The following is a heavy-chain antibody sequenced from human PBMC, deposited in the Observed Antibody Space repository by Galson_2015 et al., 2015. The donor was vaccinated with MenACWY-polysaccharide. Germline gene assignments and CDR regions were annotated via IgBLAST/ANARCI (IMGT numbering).Heavy chain of an antibody. CDR1: GHSFTSND. Sequence: PVKVSCKASGHSFTSNDINWVRQATGQGLEWMGWMNPNSGNTGYSQRFQGRVTMTRNTSISTAYMGLSSLGSDDTAIYYCASTRAQTHYFEFWGQGTLVTVSS. J-gene: IGHJ4*02. CDR3: ASTRAQTHYFEF. V-gene: IGHV1-8*01. CDR2: MNPNSGNT.